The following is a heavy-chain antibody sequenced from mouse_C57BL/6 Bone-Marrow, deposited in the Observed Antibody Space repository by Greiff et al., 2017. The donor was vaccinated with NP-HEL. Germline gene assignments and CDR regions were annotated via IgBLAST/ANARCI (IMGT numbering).Heavy chain of an antibody. CDR3: ARAGYYYWYFDV. CDR1: GYTFTSYG. V-gene: IGHV1-81*01. J-gene: IGHJ1*03. Sequence: LVESGAELARPGASVKLSCKASGYTFTSYGISWVKQRTGQGLEWIGEIYPRSGNTYYNEKFKGKATLTADKSSSTAYMELRSLTSEDSAVYFCARAGYYYWYFDVWGTGTTVTVSS. D-gene: IGHD2-3*01. CDR2: IYPRSGNT.